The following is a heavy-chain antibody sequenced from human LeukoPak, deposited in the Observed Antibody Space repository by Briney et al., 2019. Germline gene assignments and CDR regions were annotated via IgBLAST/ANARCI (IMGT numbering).Heavy chain of an antibody. CDR2: ISDTSTYI. CDR1: GFTFSTYS. V-gene: IGHV3-21*01. J-gene: IGHJ4*02. D-gene: IGHD2-2*01. Sequence: GGSLRLSCVASGFTFSTYSMNWVRQAPGKGLEWVSSISDTSTYIYYADSVKGRFTISRDNAKNSLYLQMNSLRTEDTAVYYCARHFCSSTSCSNWGQGTLVTVSS. CDR3: ARHFCSSTSCSN.